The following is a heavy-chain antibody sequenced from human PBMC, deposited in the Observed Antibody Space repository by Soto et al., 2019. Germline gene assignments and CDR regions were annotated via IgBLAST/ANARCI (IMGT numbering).Heavy chain of an antibody. V-gene: IGHV4-31*03. CDR2: IFYSGTT. CDR3: AEDSYYHDRTGYYIFDY. CDR1: GGSISSGGYY. J-gene: IGHJ4*02. D-gene: IGHD3-22*01. Sequence: SETLSLTYTVSGGSISSGGYYWSWIRQHPGKGLEWIGYIFYSGTTYYNPSLKSRVTISVDTSKNQFSLKLSSVTAADTAVYYCAEDSYYHDRTGYYIFDYWGQGTLVTVSS.